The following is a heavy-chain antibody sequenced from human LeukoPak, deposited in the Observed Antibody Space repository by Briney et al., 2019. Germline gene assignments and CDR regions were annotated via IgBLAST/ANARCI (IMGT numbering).Heavy chain of an antibody. D-gene: IGHD4-17*01. CDR2: INPNSGGT. CDR1: GYTFTGYY. Sequence: ASVKVSCKASGYTFTGYYMHWVRQAPGQGLERMGWINPNSGGTNYAQKFQGRVTMTRDTSISTAYMELSRLRSDDTAVYYCAGNDYGDWGYFQHWGQGTLVTVSS. V-gene: IGHV1-2*02. J-gene: IGHJ1*01. CDR3: AGNDYGDWGYFQH.